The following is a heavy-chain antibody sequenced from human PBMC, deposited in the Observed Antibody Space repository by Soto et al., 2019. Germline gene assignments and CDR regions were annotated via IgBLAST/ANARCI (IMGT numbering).Heavy chain of an antibody. D-gene: IGHD3-16*01. V-gene: IGHV3-23*01. CDR3: ANHHSYDYVWGSYVQGWSDAFDI. CDR1: GFTFSSYG. CDR2: ISGSGVST. Sequence: GGSLRLSCAASGFTFSSYGMSWVRQAPGKGLEWVSAISGSGVSTYYADSVKGRFTISRDNSKNTLYLQMNSLRAEGTAVYYCANHHSYDYVWGSYVQGWSDAFDIWGQRTMVTV. J-gene: IGHJ3*02.